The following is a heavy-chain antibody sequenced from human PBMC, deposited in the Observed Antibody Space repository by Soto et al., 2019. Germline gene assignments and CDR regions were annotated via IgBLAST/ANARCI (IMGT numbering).Heavy chain of an antibody. CDR1: GGTFSSDA. J-gene: IGHJ4*02. CDR2: IIPMFGTV. CDR3: ARSTIFGVVFVPDFDY. Sequence: SVKVSCKASGGTFSSDAISWVRQAPGQGLEWMGGIIPMFGTVNYVQKFQGRVTITADESTSTAYMELRSLIPEDTAVYYCARSTIFGVVFVPDFDYWGQGTLVTVSS. D-gene: IGHD3-3*01. V-gene: IGHV1-69*13.